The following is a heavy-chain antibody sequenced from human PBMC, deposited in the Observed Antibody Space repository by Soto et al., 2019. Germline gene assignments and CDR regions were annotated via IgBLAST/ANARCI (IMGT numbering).Heavy chain of an antibody. J-gene: IGHJ4*02. V-gene: IGHV4-59*08. CDR3: ARHAANFDY. Sequence: PSETLSLTCTVSGGSISTYYWSWIRQPPGKGLEWIGFIYYSGNTNYNPSLKSRVTISVDTSKNQFSLKLTSVTAADTAVYYCARHAANFDYWGQGTLVNVSS. CDR1: GGSISTYY. CDR2: IYYSGNT. D-gene: IGHD6-25*01.